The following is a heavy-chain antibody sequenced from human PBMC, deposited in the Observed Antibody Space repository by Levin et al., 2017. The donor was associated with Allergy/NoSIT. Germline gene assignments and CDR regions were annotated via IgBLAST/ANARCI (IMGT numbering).Heavy chain of an antibody. J-gene: IGHJ4*02. CDR3: ATTSAAGALYYFDH. CDR2: IFPGDSDT. D-gene: IGHD6-13*01. CDR1: GYSFTNNW. Sequence: GESLKISCKGSGYSFTNNWIGWVRQMPGKGLEWMGIIFPGDSDTRYSPSFQGRVTISVDKSVSTAYLQWTSLEASDTAIYYCATTSAAGALYYFDHWGQGTLVTVSS. V-gene: IGHV5-51*01.